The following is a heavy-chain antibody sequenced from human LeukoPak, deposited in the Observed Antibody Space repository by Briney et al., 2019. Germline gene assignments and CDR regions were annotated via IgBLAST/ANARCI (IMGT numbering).Heavy chain of an antibody. CDR1: GGSFSGYY. CDR2: IDHSGST. CDR3: ARGRGMIRVKHLDY. Sequence: SETLSLTCAVYGGSFSGYYWSWIRQPPGKGLEWIGEIDHSGSTNYNPSLKSRVTISVDTSKNQFSLKLSSVTAADTAVYYCARGRGMIRVKHLDYWGQGTLVTVSS. V-gene: IGHV4-34*01. J-gene: IGHJ4*02. D-gene: IGHD3-22*01.